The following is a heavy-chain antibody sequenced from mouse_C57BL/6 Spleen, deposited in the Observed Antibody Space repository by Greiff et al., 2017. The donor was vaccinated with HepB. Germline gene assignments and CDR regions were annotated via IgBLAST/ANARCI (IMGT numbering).Heavy chain of an antibody. CDR3: ARSPYYYGSSYWYFDV. V-gene: IGHV3-8*01. Sequence: EVQLVESGPGLAKPSQTLSLTCSVTGYSITSDYWNWIRKFPGNKLEYMGYISYSGSTYYNPSLKSRISITRDTSKNQYYLQLNSVTTEDTATYDCARSPYYYGSSYWYFDVWGTGTTVTVSS. J-gene: IGHJ1*03. D-gene: IGHD1-1*01. CDR1: GYSITSDY. CDR2: ISYSGST.